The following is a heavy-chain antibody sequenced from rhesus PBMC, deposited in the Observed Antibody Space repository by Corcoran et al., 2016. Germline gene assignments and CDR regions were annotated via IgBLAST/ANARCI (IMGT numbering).Heavy chain of an antibody. CDR2: IYGSRGST. CDR3: ARGPELGIFDY. J-gene: IGHJ4*01. Sequence: QVQLQGSGPAVVKPSETLSLTCAVSGDSISSSNSWSWIRQSRGKGLEWIGGIYGSRGSTSYNPSLKSPVTISKDTSTHQFSLKLSAVTAADSAVYYCARGPELGIFDYWGQGVLVTVSS. CDR1: GDSISSSNS. D-gene: IGHD7-45*01. V-gene: IGHV4-93*01.